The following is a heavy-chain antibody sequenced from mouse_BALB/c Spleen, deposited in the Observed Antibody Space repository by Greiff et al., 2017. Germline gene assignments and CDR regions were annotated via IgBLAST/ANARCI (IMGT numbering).Heavy chain of an antibody. CDR1: GFNIKDTY. CDR2: IDPANGNT. Sequence: EVQLQQSGAELVKPGASVKLSCTASGFNIKDTYMHWVKQRPEQGLEWIGRIDPANGNTKYDPKFQGKATITADTSSNTAYLQLSSLTSEDTAVYYCARSKYGNYEDAMDYWGQGTSVTVSS. D-gene: IGHD2-10*02. J-gene: IGHJ4*01. CDR3: ARSKYGNYEDAMDY. V-gene: IGHV14-3*02.